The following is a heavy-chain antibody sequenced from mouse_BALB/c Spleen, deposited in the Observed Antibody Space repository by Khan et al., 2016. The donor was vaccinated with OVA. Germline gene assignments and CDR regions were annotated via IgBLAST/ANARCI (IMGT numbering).Heavy chain of an antibody. V-gene: IGHV9-3-1*01. Sequence: QIQLVQSGPELKKPGETVKISCKASGYTFRDYGMNWVRQAPGKGLKWMGYINTYTGESTYSDDFKGRFAFSLETSASTAYLQINNLKNEDTAKSSCSSSPTWFAYWGQGTLVTVSA. CDR3: SSSPTWFAY. CDR1: GYTFRDYG. CDR2: INTYTGES. J-gene: IGHJ3*01.